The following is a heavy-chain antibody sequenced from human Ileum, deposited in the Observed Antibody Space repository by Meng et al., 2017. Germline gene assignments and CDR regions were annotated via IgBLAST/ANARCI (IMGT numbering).Heavy chain of an antibody. CDR2: IYTSGST. CDR3: ARGTTYYHILTGYNRDYFDY. J-gene: IGHJ4*02. V-gene: IGHV4-61*02. Sequence: SETLSLTCTVSGCSISSGSYYWSWIPQPAGKGLEWIGRIYTSGSTNYNPYLKSRVTISLDTSKNQFSLKMSSVTDADTAVYYCARGTTYYHILTGYNRDYFDYWGQGTLVTVSS. D-gene: IGHD3-9*01. CDR1: GCSISSGSYY.